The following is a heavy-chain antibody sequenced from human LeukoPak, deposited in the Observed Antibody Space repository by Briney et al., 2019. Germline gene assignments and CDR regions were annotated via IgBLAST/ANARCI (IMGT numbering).Heavy chain of an antibody. D-gene: IGHD3-10*01. J-gene: IGHJ3*02. CDR3: ARVSILLWFGELGADAFDI. Sequence: PGGSLRLSCAASGFTFSSYWMSWVRQAPGKGLEWVANIKQDGSEKYYVDSVKGRFTISRDNAKNSLYLQMNSLRAEDTAVYYCARVSILLWFGELGADAFDIWGQGTMVTVSS. CDR2: IKQDGSEK. V-gene: IGHV3-7*01. CDR1: GFTFSSYW.